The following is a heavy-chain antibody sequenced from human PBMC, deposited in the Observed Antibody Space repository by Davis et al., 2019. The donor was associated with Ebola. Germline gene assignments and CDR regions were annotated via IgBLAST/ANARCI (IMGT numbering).Heavy chain of an antibody. CDR3: ARDEGHDFWSGYYYYYYYGMDV. J-gene: IGHJ6*02. CDR1: GFTFSSYS. V-gene: IGHV3-21*01. D-gene: IGHD3-3*01. Sequence: GGSLRLSCAASGFTFSSYSMNWVRQAPGKGLEWVSSISSSSSYIYYADSVKGRFTISRDNAKNSLYLQMNSLRAEDTAVYYCARDEGHDFWSGYYYYYYYGMDVWGQGTTVTVSS. CDR2: ISSSSSYI.